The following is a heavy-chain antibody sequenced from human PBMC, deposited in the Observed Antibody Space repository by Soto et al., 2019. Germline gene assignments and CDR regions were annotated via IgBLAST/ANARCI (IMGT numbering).Heavy chain of an antibody. CDR3: GRHRRETGTYAHPLDP. J-gene: IGHJ5*02. Sequence: QLQLQESGPGLVKPSETLSLTCAVSGASITSTSYFWGWVRQPPGKGLEWIGSVSYGGVPYHNPSLKSRATMSIDTSKSLLSLNLASVTVADTAVYYCGRHRRETGTYAHPLDPWGQGVLVTVSS. CDR2: VSYGGVP. D-gene: IGHD1-1*01. V-gene: IGHV4-39*01. CDR1: GASITSTSYF.